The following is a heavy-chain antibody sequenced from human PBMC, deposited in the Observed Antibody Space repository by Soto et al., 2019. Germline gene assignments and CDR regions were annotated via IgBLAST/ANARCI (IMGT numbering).Heavy chain of an antibody. Sequence: SETLSLTCTVSGGSISSGGYYWSWIRQHPGKGLEWIGYIYYSGSTYYNPSLKSRVTISVDTSKNQFSLKLSSVTAADTAVYYCARDAGFGLLRYFDYWGQGTLVTVSS. CDR1: GGSISSGGYY. J-gene: IGHJ4*02. CDR3: ARDAGFGLLRYFDY. CDR2: IYYSGST. D-gene: IGHD3-10*01. V-gene: IGHV4-31*03.